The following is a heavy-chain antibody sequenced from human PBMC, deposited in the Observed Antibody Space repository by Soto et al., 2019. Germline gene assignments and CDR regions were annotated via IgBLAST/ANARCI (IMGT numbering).Heavy chain of an antibody. J-gene: IGHJ3*02. CDR2: INPNSGGT. CDR1: GDTFTGYY. D-gene: IGHD4-4*01. Sequence: ASVKLSCKASGDTFTGYYMHWVRQAPLQGLEWMGWINPNSGGTNYAQKFQGWVTMTRDTSISTAYMELSRLRSDDTAVYYCASQLIIGVCTTVPTPVAVDIWGQGTMVTVS. CDR3: ASQLIIGVCTTVPTPVAVDI. V-gene: IGHV1-2*04.